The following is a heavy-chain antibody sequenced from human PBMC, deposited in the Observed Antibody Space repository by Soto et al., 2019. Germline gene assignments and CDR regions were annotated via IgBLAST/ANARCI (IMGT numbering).Heavy chain of an antibody. Sequence: VQLLDSGGGLVQPGGSLRLSCAASGFTFSNYAMNWVRQAPGKGLEWVSIISGSGDSTNYADSVGGRCTISRDNSNNTLYLQTSSLRAADTAIYYCAKITRRPYYFCYWGQGTLVTVSS. CDR3: AKITRRPYYFCY. J-gene: IGHJ4*02. CDR1: GFTFSNYA. CDR2: ISGSGDST. V-gene: IGHV3-23*01.